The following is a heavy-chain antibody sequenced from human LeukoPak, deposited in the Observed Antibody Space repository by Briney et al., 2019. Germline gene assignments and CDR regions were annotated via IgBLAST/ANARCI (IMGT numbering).Heavy chain of an antibody. CDR3: ASGGLVSRYLDH. CDR2: VFYSGST. D-gene: IGHD3-9*01. V-gene: IGHV4-4*02. CDR1: GGSIGSSTW. J-gene: IGHJ4*02. Sequence: SETLSLTCAVSGGSIGSSTWWTWVRQPPGKGLEWIGEVFYSGSTNSNPSLKSRLTMSVDESKHEFSLKLTSVTVADTAVYYCASGGLVSRYLDHWGQGTLVTVSP.